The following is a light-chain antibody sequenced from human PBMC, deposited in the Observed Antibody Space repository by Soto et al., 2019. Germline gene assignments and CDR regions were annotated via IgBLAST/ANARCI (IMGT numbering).Light chain of an antibody. V-gene: IGKV3-20*01. CDR2: GAS. Sequence: EIVLTQSPGTLSLSPGERATLSCRASQSVSSTYLAWYQQKPGQAPRLFIYGASSRATGIPDRFSGSGSGTDFTLTISRLEPEDFAVYYCHQYGSLPITFGQGTRLEIK. CDR3: HQYGSLPIT. CDR1: QSVSSTY. J-gene: IGKJ5*01.